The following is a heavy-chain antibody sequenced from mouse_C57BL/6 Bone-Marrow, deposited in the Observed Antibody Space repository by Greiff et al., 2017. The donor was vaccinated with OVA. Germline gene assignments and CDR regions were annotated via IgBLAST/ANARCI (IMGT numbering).Heavy chain of an antibody. J-gene: IGHJ1*03. CDR2: INYDGSST. CDR1: GFTFSDYY. D-gene: IGHD4-1*01. Sequence: EVNVVESEGGLVQPGSSMKLSCTASGFTFSDYYMAWVRQVPEKGLEWVANINYDGSSTYYLDSLKSRFIISRDNAKNILYLQMSSLKSEDTATYYCARDPNFNWYFDVWGTGTTVTVSS. CDR3: ARDPNFNWYFDV. V-gene: IGHV5-16*01.